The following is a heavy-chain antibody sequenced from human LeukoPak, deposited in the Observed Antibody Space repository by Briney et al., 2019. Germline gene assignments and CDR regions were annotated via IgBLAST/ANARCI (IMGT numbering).Heavy chain of an antibody. Sequence: GGSLRLSCAASGFTFDDYAMHWVRQAPGKGLEWVSGISWNSGSIGYADSVKGRFTIPRDNAKNSLYLQMNSLRAEDMALYYCAKSPCSSTSCYIDYWGQGTLVTVSS. CDR3: AKSPCSSTSCYIDY. J-gene: IGHJ4*02. V-gene: IGHV3-9*03. CDR1: GFTFDDYA. CDR2: ISWNSGSI. D-gene: IGHD2-2*02.